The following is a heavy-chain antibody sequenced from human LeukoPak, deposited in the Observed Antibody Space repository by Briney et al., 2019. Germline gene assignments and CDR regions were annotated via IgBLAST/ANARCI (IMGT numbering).Heavy chain of an antibody. J-gene: IGHJ4*02. D-gene: IGHD6-6*01. Sequence: PSETLSLTCAVYGGSFSGYYWSWIRQPPGKGLEWIGEINHSGSTNYNPSLRSRVTISVDTSKNQFSLKLSSATAADTAVYYCARGPERSSSGSFDYWGQGTLVTVSS. CDR3: ARGPERSSSGSFDY. V-gene: IGHV4-34*01. CDR2: INHSGST. CDR1: GGSFSGYY.